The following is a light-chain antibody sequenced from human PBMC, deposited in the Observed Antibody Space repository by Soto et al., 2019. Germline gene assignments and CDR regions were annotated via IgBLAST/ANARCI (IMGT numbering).Light chain of an antibody. CDR2: EVN. J-gene: IGLJ1*01. CDR1: SSDVGAYIY. CDR3: SSYSDSDTKV. V-gene: IGLV2-14*03. Sequence: QSAQTQPASVSGSPGQSITISCGGASSDVGAYIYVSWYQQYPGKAPKLIIYEVNNRPSGVSGRFSGSKSDTTAYLTISGLQAEDEADYYCSSYSDSDTKVFGTGTKVTVL.